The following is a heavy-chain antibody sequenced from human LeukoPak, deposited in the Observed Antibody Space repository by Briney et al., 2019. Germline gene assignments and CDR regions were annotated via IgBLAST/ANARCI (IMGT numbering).Heavy chain of an antibody. Sequence: SQTLSLNCTVSGGSISSGSYYWSWIRQPAGKGLEWIGHIYTSGSTNYNPSLKSRVTISVDTSENQLFLKLSSVTAADTAVYYCARSYYGSGSYQGYWGQGTLVTDSS. CDR3: ARSYYGSGSYQGY. CDR1: GGSISSGSYY. D-gene: IGHD3-10*01. J-gene: IGHJ4*02. CDR2: IYTSGST. V-gene: IGHV4-61*09.